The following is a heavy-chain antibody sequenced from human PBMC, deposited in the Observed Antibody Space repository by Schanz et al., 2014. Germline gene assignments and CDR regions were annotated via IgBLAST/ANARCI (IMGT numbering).Heavy chain of an antibody. Sequence: VHLVESGGGVVQPGGSLRLSCAASGFTFRSYGMHWVRQAPGKGLEWVALISYDGSSKNHADSVQGRFTISRDNSKNALYLQMNSLRAEDTAVYYCAKDLISGWSGFDYWGQGTLVTVSS. D-gene: IGHD6-19*01. J-gene: IGHJ4*02. CDR2: ISYDGSSK. CDR1: GFTFRSYG. CDR3: AKDLISGWSGFDY. V-gene: IGHV3-33*06.